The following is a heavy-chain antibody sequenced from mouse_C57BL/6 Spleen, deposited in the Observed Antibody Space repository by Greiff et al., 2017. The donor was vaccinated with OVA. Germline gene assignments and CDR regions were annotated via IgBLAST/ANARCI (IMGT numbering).Heavy chain of an antibody. V-gene: IGHV1-82*01. J-gene: IGHJ3*01. CDR1: GYAFSSSW. D-gene: IGHD3-1*01. CDR2: IYPGDGDT. CDR3: ARSDYQGLAY. Sequence: QVQLQQSGPELVKPGASVKISCKASGYAFSSSWMNWVKQRPGKGLEWLGRIYPGDGDTNYNGKFKGKATLTADKSSSTAYMQLSSLTSEDSAVYFCARSDYQGLAYWGQGTLVTVSA.